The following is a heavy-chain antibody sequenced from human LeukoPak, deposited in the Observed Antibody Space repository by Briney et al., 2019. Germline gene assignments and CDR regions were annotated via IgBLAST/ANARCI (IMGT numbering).Heavy chain of an antibody. V-gene: IGHV3-30*02. J-gene: IGHJ4*02. Sequence: GGSLRLSCAASGFTFSSYGMHWVRQAPGKGLEWVAFIRYDGSNKYYADSVKGRFTISRDNSKNTLYLQMNSLRAEDTAVYYCAKDGSEQQDPIAGLFDYWGQGTLVTVSS. D-gene: IGHD6-13*01. CDR2: IRYDGSNK. CDR3: AKDGSEQQDPIAGLFDY. CDR1: GFTFSSYG.